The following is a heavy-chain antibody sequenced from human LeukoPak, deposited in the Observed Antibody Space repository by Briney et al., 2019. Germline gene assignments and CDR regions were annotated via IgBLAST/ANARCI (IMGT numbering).Heavy chain of an antibody. D-gene: IGHD3-3*02. CDR2: IKQDGSEK. Sequence: GGSLRLSCAASGFTFSSHWMSWVRQAPGKGLEWVANIKQDGSEKYYVDSVKGRFTISRDNARNSLYLQMNSLRAEDTAVYYCARLIEAFGFDYWGQGTLVTVSS. CDR3: ARLIEAFGFDY. V-gene: IGHV3-7*02. CDR1: GFTFSSHW. J-gene: IGHJ4*02.